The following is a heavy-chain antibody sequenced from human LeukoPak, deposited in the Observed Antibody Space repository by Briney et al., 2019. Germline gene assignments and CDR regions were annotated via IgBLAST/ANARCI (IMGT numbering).Heavy chain of an antibody. V-gene: IGHV3-48*02. CDR1: GFTFSRYS. CDR2: ISSSSSTI. J-gene: IGHJ4*02. D-gene: IGHD2-21*02. Sequence: PGGSLRLSCAASGFTFSRYSMNWVRQAPGKGLEWVSYISSSSSTIYYADSVKGRFTISRDNAKNSLCLQMNSLRDEDTAVYYCAREVVVVTAPHYFDYWGQGTLVTVSS. CDR3: AREVVVVTAPHYFDY.